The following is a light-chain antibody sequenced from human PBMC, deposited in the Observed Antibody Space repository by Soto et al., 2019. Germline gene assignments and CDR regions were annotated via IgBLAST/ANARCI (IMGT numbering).Light chain of an antibody. Sequence: EIVLTQSPGTLSLPPGERATLSCRASQSVSSSYLAWYQQNRGQAPRLLIYGASSRAPGIPDRFGGSGSGTDFTLTISRLEPEDFAVYYCQQYGSSRWTFGLALKVDLK. CDR1: QSVSSSY. V-gene: IGKV3-20*01. J-gene: IGKJ1*01. CDR3: QQYGSSRWT. CDR2: GAS.